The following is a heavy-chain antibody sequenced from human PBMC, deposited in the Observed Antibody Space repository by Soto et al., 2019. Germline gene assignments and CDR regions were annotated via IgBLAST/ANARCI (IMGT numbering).Heavy chain of an antibody. V-gene: IGHV3-11*01. CDR2: ITSSGGTI. Sequence: QVQLVESGGGLVKPGGSLRLSCAASGFTFSDYYMSWIRQPPGKGLEWISYITSSGGTIYYADSVKGRFTISRDNAKSSLYLQMNGLRAEDTAVYYCARDPLHHGSTFDYWGQGALVTVSS. D-gene: IGHD3-10*01. CDR3: ARDPLHHGSTFDY. CDR1: GFTFSDYY. J-gene: IGHJ4*02.